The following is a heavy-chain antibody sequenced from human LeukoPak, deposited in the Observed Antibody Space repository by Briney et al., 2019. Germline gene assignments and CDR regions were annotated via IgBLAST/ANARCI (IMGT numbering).Heavy chain of an antibody. V-gene: IGHV3-48*04. Sequence: PGGSLRLSCAAPGFPFSSYSRNWVRQAPGRGREWVSYISSSSSTIYYADSVKGRFTISRDNAKNSLYLQMNSLRAEDTAVYYCAILPLWFGELLSFDYWGQGTLVTVSS. CDR1: GFPFSSYS. CDR2: ISSSSSTI. CDR3: AILPLWFGELLSFDY. D-gene: IGHD3-10*01. J-gene: IGHJ4*02.